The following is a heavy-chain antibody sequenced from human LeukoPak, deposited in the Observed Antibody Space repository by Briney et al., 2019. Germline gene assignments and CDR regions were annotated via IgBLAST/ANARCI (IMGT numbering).Heavy chain of an antibody. V-gene: IGHV3-30*18. CDR3: VKEQGSGSYRTADY. CDR1: GFTFSSCV. D-gene: IGHD3-10*01. CDR2: ITYDGDTR. J-gene: IGHJ4*02. Sequence: GGSLRLSCAASGFTFSSCVMHWVRQAPGKGLEWVAVITYDGDTRYFEDSVKGRFTISRDTSKSTLYLQMNSLGAEDTAVYYCVKEQGSGSYRTADYWGQGTLVTVSS.